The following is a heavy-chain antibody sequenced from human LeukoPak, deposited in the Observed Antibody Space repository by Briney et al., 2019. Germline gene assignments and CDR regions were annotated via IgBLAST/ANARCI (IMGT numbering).Heavy chain of an antibody. CDR3: ARGTTYATGDSSGWHFDY. Sequence: PSETLSLTCTVSGGSISSYYWSWIRQPAGKGLEWIGRIYTSGSTNYNPSLKSRVTMSVDTSKNQFSLKLSSVTAADTAVYYCARGTTYATGDSSGWHFDYWGQGTLVTVSS. J-gene: IGHJ4*02. CDR2: IYTSGST. D-gene: IGHD6-19*01. CDR1: GGSISSYY. V-gene: IGHV4-4*07.